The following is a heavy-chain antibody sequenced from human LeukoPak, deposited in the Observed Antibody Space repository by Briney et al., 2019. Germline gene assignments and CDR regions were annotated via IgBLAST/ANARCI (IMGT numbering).Heavy chain of an antibody. CDR3: ARDRGEDIVVVPAAQPYYYYGMDV. CDR1: GGSISSSSYY. CDR2: IYYSGST. Sequence: SETLSLTCTVSGGSISSSSYYWGWIRQPPGKGLEWIESIYYSGSTYYNPSLKSRVTISVDTSKNQFSLKLSSVTAADTAVYYCARDRGEDIVVVPAAQPYYYYGMDVWGQGTTVTVSS. J-gene: IGHJ6*02. V-gene: IGHV4-39*07. D-gene: IGHD2-2*01.